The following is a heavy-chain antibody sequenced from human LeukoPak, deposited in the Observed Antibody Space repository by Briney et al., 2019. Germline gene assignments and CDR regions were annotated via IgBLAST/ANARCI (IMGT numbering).Heavy chain of an antibody. CDR3: ATASYCSGGSCQQRSY. D-gene: IGHD2-15*01. J-gene: IGHJ4*02. CDR1: GFTVSSNY. Sequence: GGSLRLSCAASGFTVSSNYMSWVRQAPGKGLEWVSVIYSGGSTYYADSVKGRFTISRDNSKNTLYLQMNSLRAEDTAVYYCATASYCSGGSCQQRSYRGQGTLVTVSS. V-gene: IGHV3-66*01. CDR2: IYSGGST.